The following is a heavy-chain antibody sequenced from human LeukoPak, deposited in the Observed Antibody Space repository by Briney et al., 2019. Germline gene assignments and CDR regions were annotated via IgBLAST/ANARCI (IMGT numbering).Heavy chain of an antibody. D-gene: IGHD6-19*01. V-gene: IGHV3-30*19. CDR1: GFTFSSYG. CDR2: ISYDGSNK. J-gene: IGHJ3*02. Sequence: GGSLRLSCAASGFTFSSYGMHWVRQAPGKGLEWVAVISYDGSNKYYADSVKGRFTISRDNSKNTLYLQMNSLRAEDTAVYYCARESAIAVGSHAFDIWGQGTMVTVSS. CDR3: ARESAIAVGSHAFDI.